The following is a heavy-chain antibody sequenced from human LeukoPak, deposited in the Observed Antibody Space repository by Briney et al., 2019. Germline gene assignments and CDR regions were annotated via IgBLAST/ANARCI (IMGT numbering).Heavy chain of an antibody. D-gene: IGHD3-22*01. CDR1: GYSFPSYW. V-gene: IGHV5-51*01. J-gene: IGHJ3*02. Sequence: GESLKISCKASGYSFPSYWIGWVRQMPGKGLEWMGIIYPGDSDTRFSPSFQGQVTISADKSISTAYLQWSSLKASDTTMYYCARDDSSEAFDIWGQGTMVTVSS. CDR3: ARDDSSEAFDI. CDR2: IYPGDSDT.